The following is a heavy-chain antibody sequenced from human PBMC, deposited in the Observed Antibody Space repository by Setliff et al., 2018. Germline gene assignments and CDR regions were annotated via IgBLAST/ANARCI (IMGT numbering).Heavy chain of an antibody. D-gene: IGHD4-17*01. J-gene: IGHJ4*02. CDR2: ISHSGST. V-gene: IGHV4-4*07. Sequence: PSETLSLTCTVSGGSISSYYWSWIRQPAGKGLEWIGSISHSGSTYYNPSLRSRVTISLDTSKNQFSPKLTSVTAADTAVYYCAGGRRYDYGWDFDYWGQGTLVTVSS. CDR3: AGGRRYDYGWDFDY. CDR1: GGSISSYY.